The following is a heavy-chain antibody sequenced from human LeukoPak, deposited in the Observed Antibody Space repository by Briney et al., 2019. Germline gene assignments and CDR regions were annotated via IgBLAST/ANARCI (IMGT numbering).Heavy chain of an antibody. CDR1: GGSISGGSYY. CDR3: ARDLAYASVR. V-gene: IGHV4-61*09. J-gene: IGHJ4*02. CDR2: FYTSGTT. Sequence: PSQTLSLTCTVSGGSISGGSYYWSWIRQPPGKGLEWIGHFYTSGTTRYNPSVASRVTISIDTSKNQFSLKLSSVTAADTAVYYCARDLAYASVRWGQGTLVTVSA. D-gene: IGHD2-2*01.